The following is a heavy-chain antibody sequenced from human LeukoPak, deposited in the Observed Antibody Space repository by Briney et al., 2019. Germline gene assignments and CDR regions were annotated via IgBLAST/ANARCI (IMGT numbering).Heavy chain of an antibody. Sequence: GGSLRLSCAASGFTFSSYGMHWVRQAPGKGLEWVAFIRYDGSNKYYADSVKGRFTISRDNAKNSLYLQMNSLRAEDTAVYYCARWDAIIEGHYMDVWGKGTTVTVSS. V-gene: IGHV3-30*02. D-gene: IGHD2-8*01. CDR1: GFTFSSYG. CDR2: IRYDGSNK. J-gene: IGHJ6*03. CDR3: ARWDAIIEGHYMDV.